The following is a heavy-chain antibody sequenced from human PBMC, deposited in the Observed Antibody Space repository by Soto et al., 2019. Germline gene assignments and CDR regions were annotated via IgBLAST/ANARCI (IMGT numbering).Heavy chain of an antibody. CDR2: ISGSGGST. V-gene: IGHV3-23*01. CDR3: ASGPWMTTDAFDI. J-gene: IGHJ3*02. D-gene: IGHD4-17*01. Sequence: PGESLKISCAASGFTFSSYAMSWVRQAPGKGLEWVSAISGSGGSTYYADSVKGRFTISRDNSKNTLYLQMNSLRAEDTAVYYCASGPWMTTDAFDIWGQGTRVIVAS. CDR1: GFTFSSYA.